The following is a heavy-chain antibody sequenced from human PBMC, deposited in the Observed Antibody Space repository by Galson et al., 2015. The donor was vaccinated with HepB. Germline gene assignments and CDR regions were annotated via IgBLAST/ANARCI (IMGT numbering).Heavy chain of an antibody. Sequence: LSLTCAVSSGSFSDYYWNWIRQPPGRGLEWIGEINHSGTTNFNPSLNSRVTMSVDTSKNQFSLKLSSVTAADTAVYYCARVSYDFWSGDHDAFDIWGQGTMVTVSS. CDR2: INHSGTT. J-gene: IGHJ3*02. CDR3: ARVSYDFWSGDHDAFDI. V-gene: IGHV4-34*01. D-gene: IGHD3-3*01. CDR1: SGSFSDYY.